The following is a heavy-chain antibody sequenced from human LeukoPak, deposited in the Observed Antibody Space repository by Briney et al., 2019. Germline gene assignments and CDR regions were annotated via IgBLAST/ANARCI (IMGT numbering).Heavy chain of an antibody. CDR2: IYSGGPT. J-gene: IGHJ3*02. CDR3: ARGWVVATGGFDM. D-gene: IGHD2-8*02. Sequence: GGSLRLSCAASGFTVSLYYMTWVRQALGKGLEWVSVIYSGGPTYYADSVKGRFTISRDNSKNTVYLQMNSLRGEDTAVYFCARGWVVATGGFDMWGRGTMVTVSS. CDR1: GFTVSLYY. V-gene: IGHV3-53*01.